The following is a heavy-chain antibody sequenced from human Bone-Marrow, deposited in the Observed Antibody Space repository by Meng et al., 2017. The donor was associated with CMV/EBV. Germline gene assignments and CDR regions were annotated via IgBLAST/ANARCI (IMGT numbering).Heavy chain of an antibody. J-gene: IGHJ6*02. Sequence: GGSLRLSCAASGFTFSNAWMSWVRQAPGKGLECVGRIKSKTDGGTTDYAAPVKGRFTISRDDSKNTLYLQMNSLKTEDTAVYYCTTDPDSSPTYYYYGMDVWGQGTTVTVSS. CDR2: IKSKTDGGTT. D-gene: IGHD3-22*01. V-gene: IGHV3-15*01. CDR1: GFTFSNAW. CDR3: TTDPDSSPTYYYYGMDV.